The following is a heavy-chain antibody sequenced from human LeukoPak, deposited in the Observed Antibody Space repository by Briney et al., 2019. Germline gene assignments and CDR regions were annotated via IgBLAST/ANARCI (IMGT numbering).Heavy chain of an antibody. D-gene: IGHD6-13*01. CDR2: ISGSGGST. CDR1: GFTFSSYA. Sequence: GGSLRLSCAASGFTFSSYAMSWVRQAPGKGLEWVSAISGSGGSTYYADSVKGRFTISRDNSKNTLYLQMNSLRAEDTAVYYCAKDAAGYSSSWYESSDAFDIWGQGTMVTVSS. V-gene: IGHV3-23*01. CDR3: AKDAAGYSSSWYESSDAFDI. J-gene: IGHJ3*02.